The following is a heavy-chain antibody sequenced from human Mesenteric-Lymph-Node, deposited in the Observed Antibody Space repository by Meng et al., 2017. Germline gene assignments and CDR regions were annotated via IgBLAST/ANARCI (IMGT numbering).Heavy chain of an antibody. J-gene: IGHJ4*02. D-gene: IGHD1-26*01. V-gene: IGHV4-30-4*01. Sequence: QVHVQEAGAGLVKPSQTLPPTSTVSGDSFNSPDYYWSWIRQPPEKGLEWIGYIYYSGSTYYNPSLKSRVSISGDTSNKHFSLKLTSVTAADTAVYYCARSPYSGSALPFFDYWGQGSLVTVSS. CDR2: IYYSGST. CDR1: GDSFNSPDYY. CDR3: ARSPYSGSALPFFDY.